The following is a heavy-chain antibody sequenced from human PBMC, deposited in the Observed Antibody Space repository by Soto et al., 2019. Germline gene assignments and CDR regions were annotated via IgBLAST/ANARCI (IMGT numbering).Heavy chain of an antibody. D-gene: IGHD3-3*01. CDR1: GGTFSSYT. J-gene: IGHJ6*02. CDR2: IIPILGIA. CDR3: ARHGPDFWSGYGMDV. V-gene: IGHV1-69*02. Sequence: SVKVSCKASGGTFSSYTISWVRQAPGQGLEWMGRIIPILGIANYAQKFQGRVTITADKSTSTAYMELSSLRSEDTAMYYCARHGPDFWSGYGMDVWGQGTTVTVSS.